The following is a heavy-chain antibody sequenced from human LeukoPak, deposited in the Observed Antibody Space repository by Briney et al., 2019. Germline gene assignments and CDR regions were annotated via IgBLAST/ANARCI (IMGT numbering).Heavy chain of an antibody. V-gene: IGHV3-30-3*01. CDR3: ARSPAMVSFFDY. CDR1: GFTFSSYA. J-gene: IGHJ4*02. CDR2: ISYDGSNK. D-gene: IGHD5-18*01. Sequence: GGSLRLSCAASGFTFSSYAMHWVRQAPGKGLEWVAVISYDGSNKYYADSVKGRFTISRDNSKNTLYLQMNSLRAEDTAVCYCARSPAMVSFFDYWGQGTLVTVSS.